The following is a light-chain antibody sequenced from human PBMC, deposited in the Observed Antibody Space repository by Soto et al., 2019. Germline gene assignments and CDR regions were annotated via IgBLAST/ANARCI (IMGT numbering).Light chain of an antibody. J-gene: IGLJ1*01. CDR2: TNS. CDR1: SSSIGSNS. CDR3: AAWDGSLNVYV. Sequence: QSVLTQPPSASGTPGQRVTMSCSGSSSSIGSNSVNWYQQLPRTAPKVLIYTNSQRPSGVPDRFSGSKSGTSASLAISGLQPEDEADYYCAAWDGSLNVYVFGTGTKLTVL. V-gene: IGLV1-44*01.